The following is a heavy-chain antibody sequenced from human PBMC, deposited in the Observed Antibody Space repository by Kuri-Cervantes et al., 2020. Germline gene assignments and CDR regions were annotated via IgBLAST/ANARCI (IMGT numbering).Heavy chain of an antibody. J-gene: IGHJ4*02. D-gene: IGHD6-13*01. CDR2: TIPIFGTA. V-gene: IGHV1-69*05. CDR3: ARDRGRGRRRFGFVAAADNFDS. CDR1: GGTFSSYV. Sequence: SVKVSCKASGGTFSSYVITWVRQAPGQGLEWMGGTIPIFGTANYAQKFQGRVTINTDESTSTAYMELSSLRSEDTAVYYCARDRGRGRRRFGFVAAADNFDSWGQGTLVTVSS.